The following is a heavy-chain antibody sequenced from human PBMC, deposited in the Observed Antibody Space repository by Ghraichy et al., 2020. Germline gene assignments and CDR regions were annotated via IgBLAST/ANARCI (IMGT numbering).Heavy chain of an antibody. Sequence: GSLRLSCTVSGGSISSYYWSWIRQPPGKGLEWIGYIYYSGSTNYNPSLKSRVTISVDTSKNQFSLKLSSVTAADTAVYYCARGGLIAVAGMRRDYYYYGMDVWGQGTTVTVSS. CDR3: ARGGLIAVAGMRRDYYYYGMDV. V-gene: IGHV4-59*01. J-gene: IGHJ6*02. CDR1: GGSISSYY. CDR2: IYYSGST. D-gene: IGHD6-19*01.